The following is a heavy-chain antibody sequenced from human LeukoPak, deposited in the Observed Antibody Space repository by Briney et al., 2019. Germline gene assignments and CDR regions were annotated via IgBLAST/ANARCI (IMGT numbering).Heavy chain of an antibody. D-gene: IGHD3-16*01. CDR2: ILSDGNNK. Sequence: PGGSLRLSCAASGFTFSSYGMHWVRQAPGKGLEWVAVILSDGNNKYYADSVKGRFTISRDNSKNTLYLQMNSLRAEDTAVYYCARDMTYYYGMDVWGQGTTVTVSS. V-gene: IGHV3-33*08. CDR3: ARDMTYYYGMDV. J-gene: IGHJ6*02. CDR1: GFTFSSYG.